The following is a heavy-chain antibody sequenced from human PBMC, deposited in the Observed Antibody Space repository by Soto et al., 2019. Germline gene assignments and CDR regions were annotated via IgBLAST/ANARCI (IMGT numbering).Heavy chain of an antibody. D-gene: IGHD3-10*01. J-gene: IGHJ4*02. Sequence: QVQLVQSEAEVKKPGASVKVSCKTYGYTFTDFYIHWVRQAPGQGPEWMGWINPKSGDTYYAQGFQSWVTMTRDTSLSTVYVDLRRLTSDDTAVYSCARERGGSGTYAFDFWGQGTLVIVSS. CDR3: ARERGGSGTYAFDF. CDR1: GYTFTDFY. CDR2: INPKSGDT. V-gene: IGHV1-2*04.